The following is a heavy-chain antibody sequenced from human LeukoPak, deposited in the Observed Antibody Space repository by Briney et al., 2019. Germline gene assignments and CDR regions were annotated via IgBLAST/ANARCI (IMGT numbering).Heavy chain of an antibody. CDR3: ARAPYTALVNFDY. CDR1: GGSISSYY. D-gene: IGHD5-18*01. Sequence: PSETLSLTCTVSGGSISSYYWTWIRQPPGKGLEWIGYIYDSGSTTYNPSLKSRVTISVDTSKNQISLKLTSVTAAGTAVYYCARAPYTALVNFDYWGQGTLVTVSS. CDR2: IYDSGST. V-gene: IGHV4-59*01. J-gene: IGHJ4*02.